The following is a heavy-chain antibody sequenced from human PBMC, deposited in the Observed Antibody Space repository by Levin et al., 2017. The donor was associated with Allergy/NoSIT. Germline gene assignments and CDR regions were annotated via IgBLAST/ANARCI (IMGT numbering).Heavy chain of an antibody. CDR1: GYTFTDYY. CDR3: ARNDYGDYVQNFDY. J-gene: IGHJ4*02. CDR2: VNCNTRNT. D-gene: IGHD4-17*01. Sequence: GESLKISCKAAGYTFTDYYIHWVRQAPGQGLEWMGWVNCNTRNTHYAQTFQGRVTMTRDTSITTAYIELSSLRSDDTALYYCARNDYGDYVQNFDYWGQGTLVTVSS. V-gene: IGHV1-2*02.